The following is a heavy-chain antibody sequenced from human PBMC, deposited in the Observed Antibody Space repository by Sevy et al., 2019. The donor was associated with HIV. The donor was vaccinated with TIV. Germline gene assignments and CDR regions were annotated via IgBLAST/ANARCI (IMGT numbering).Heavy chain of an antibody. CDR3: LVVGTKYLMFDY. CDR2: IYSGGST. D-gene: IGHD1-26*01. V-gene: IGHV3-66*01. Sequence: GRSLRLSCAASGFSVSSNYMNWVRQAPGKGLEWVSVIYSGGSTNYANSVKGRFTISRDNSKNTLYLQMNSLRAEDTAVYYCLVVGTKYLMFDYWGQGTLVTVSS. CDR1: GFSVSSNY. J-gene: IGHJ4*02.